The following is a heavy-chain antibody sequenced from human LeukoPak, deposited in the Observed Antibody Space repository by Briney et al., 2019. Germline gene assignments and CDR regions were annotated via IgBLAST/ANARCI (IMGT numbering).Heavy chain of an antibody. V-gene: IGHV3-11*05. D-gene: IGHD3-10*01. CDR3: ARDPRRTGGY. CDR1: GFTFSDYY. Sequence: GGSLRLSCAASGFTFSDYYMSWIRQAPGKELGWVSYISSSSSYTNYADSVKGRFTISRDNAKNSLYLQMNSLRAEDTAVYYCARDPRRTGGYRGQGTLVTVSS. CDR2: ISSSSSYT. J-gene: IGHJ4*02.